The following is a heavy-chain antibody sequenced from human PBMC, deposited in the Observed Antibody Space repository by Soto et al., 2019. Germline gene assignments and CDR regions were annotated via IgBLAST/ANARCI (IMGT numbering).Heavy chain of an antibody. CDR3: ARGLFERDSWGYFDL. J-gene: IGHJ2*01. CDR1: GFTFSSHS. V-gene: IGHV3-48*01. CDR2: IDSGSIDI. Sequence: QLVESGGGLVQPGGSLRLSCAASGFTFSSHSINWVRQAPGKGLEWVSYIDSGSIDIYYADSVKGRFTISRDNAKNSLFVQMNSLRAEDTAVYYCARGLFERDSWGYFDLWGRGTLVTVSP. D-gene: IGHD6-13*01.